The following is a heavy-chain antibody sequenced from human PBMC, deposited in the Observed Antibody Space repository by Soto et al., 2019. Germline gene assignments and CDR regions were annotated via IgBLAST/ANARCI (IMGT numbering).Heavy chain of an antibody. V-gene: IGHV4-39*01. CDR3: ARFSGNAFDI. CDR1: GGSISSSSYN. J-gene: IGHJ3*02. Sequence: SETLSLTCSVSGGSISSSSYNWDWIRQPPGKGLEWIGTIYYNGDTDYNPSLKSRATISVDASDYQFSLKLSSVTAADTSIYYCARFSGNAFDIWGHGTMVTVSS. CDR2: IYYNGDT.